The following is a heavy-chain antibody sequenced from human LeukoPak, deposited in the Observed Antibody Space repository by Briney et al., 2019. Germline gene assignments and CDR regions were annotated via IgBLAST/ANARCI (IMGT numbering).Heavy chain of an antibody. CDR2: INPNSGGT. CDR3: ARDQATVTTPWVDS. V-gene: IGHV1-2*02. J-gene: IGHJ4*02. CDR1: GYTFTNYY. Sequence: ASVKVSCKASGYTFTNYYIHWERQAPGQGLEWMGWINPNSGGTNSAQKFQGRVTMTRDTSISTAYMELSRLRSDDTAVYYCARDQATVTTPWVDSWGQGSLVTVSS. D-gene: IGHD4-17*01.